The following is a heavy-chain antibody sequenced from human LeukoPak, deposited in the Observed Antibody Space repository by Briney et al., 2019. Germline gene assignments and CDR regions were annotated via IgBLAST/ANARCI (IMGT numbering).Heavy chain of an antibody. CDR3: ARLGSYFDY. V-gene: IGHV4-59*01. J-gene: IGHJ4*02. CDR1: GGPINSYY. D-gene: IGHD1-26*01. Sequence: SETLSLTCIVSGGPINSYYWSWIRQPPGKGLEWIGYIYYSGSTNYNPSLKSRVTISVDTSKNQFSLKLNSVTAADTAVYYCARLGSYFDYWGQGTLVTVSS. CDR2: IYYSGST.